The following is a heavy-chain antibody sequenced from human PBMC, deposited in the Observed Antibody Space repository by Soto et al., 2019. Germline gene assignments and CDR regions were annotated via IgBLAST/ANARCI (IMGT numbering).Heavy chain of an antibody. Sequence: ASAYGSCTASANSFTTYSLHWVLRAPGQRLERMGWFDAGNRITKFSQKFQGRITISRDTSASTAYMEVRSLRSEDTAIYFCAGCSEGSCLGNWGQGKQGNVS. V-gene: IGHV1-3*01. CDR2: FDAGNRIT. D-gene: IGHD3-16*01. CDR1: ANSFTTYS. J-gene: IGHJ4*02. CDR3: AGCSEGSCLGN.